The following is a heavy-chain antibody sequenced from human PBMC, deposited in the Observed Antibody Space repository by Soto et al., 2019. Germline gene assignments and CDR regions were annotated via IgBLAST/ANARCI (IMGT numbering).Heavy chain of an antibody. CDR1: GLTFTYYG. D-gene: IGHD2-15*01. Sequence: QGQLVESGGGVVQPGRSLRLSCAASGLTFTYYGMHWVRQAPGKGLEWVALISSDGSNQWYTDSVRGRFIISRDNSKNELYLQMDRLRPEDTAVYYCAKDGFCSGSSCYPNHFDPWGQGTLVTVSS. CDR2: ISSDGSNQ. CDR3: AKDGFCSGSSCYPNHFDP. V-gene: IGHV3-30*18. J-gene: IGHJ5*02.